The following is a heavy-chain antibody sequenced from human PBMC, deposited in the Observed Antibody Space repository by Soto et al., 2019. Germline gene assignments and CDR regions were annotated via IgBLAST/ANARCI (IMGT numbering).Heavy chain of an antibody. V-gene: IGHV3-23*01. CDR3: AKRGGTDGSGYPYYLDS. J-gene: IGHJ4*02. D-gene: IGHD3-22*01. CDR2: ISGSGGAT. CDR1: GFTFSSYW. Sequence: GGSLRLSCAASGFTFSSYWMHWVRQVPGTGLEWVSAISGSGGATYYADSVKGRFTVSGDNSKNTLYLQINSLRAEDTAVYYCAKRGGTDGSGYPYYLDSWGQGSLVTVSS.